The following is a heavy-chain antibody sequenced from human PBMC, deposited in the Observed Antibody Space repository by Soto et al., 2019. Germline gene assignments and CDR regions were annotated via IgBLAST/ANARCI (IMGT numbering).Heavy chain of an antibody. J-gene: IGHJ3*02. Sequence: QVQLQQWGAGLLKPSETLSLTCAVYGGFVSSGSYYWSWIRQPPGKGLEWIGEMSHSGGTHFNPYLKSRVTISGDTSKNQFSLRMSSVTAADTALYYCARVERGTVTTVVDAFDIWGPGTMVTVSS. CDR3: ARVERGTVTTVVDAFDI. D-gene: IGHD1-1*01. V-gene: IGHV4-34*01. CDR2: MSHSGGT. CDR1: GGFVSSGSYY.